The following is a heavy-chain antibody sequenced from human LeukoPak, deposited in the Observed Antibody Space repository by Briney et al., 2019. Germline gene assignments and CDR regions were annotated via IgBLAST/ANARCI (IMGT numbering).Heavy chain of an antibody. D-gene: IGHD1-14*01. CDR2: IYKSGST. Sequence: KPAETLSLTCAVSGYSISSGYYGAGIRQPPGEGGEWIGSIYKSGSTYYHPSLKSRVTISIDTSKNQFSLNLSSVTAEDTAVYYCARHHGRTAEGAFDIWGKGTMVTVSS. V-gene: IGHV4-38-2*01. CDR1: GYSISSGYY. J-gene: IGHJ3*02. CDR3: ARHHGRTAEGAFDI.